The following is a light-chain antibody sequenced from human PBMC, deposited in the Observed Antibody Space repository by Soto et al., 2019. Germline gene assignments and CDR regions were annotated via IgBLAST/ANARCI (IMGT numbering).Light chain of an antibody. CDR3: CSSAGGFTWV. CDR1: SSDVV. V-gene: IGLV2-11*01. Sequence: QSVLTQPRSVSGSPGQSVTISCTGTSSDVVSWYQQHPGKAPKLIIYYVSQRPSGVPDRFSGSKSGNTASLTISGLQAEDEADYYCCSSAGGFTWVFGGRTQLTVL. J-gene: IGLJ3*02. CDR2: YVS.